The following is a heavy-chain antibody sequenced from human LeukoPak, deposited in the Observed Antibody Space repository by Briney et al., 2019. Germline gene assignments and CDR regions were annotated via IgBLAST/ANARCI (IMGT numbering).Heavy chain of an antibody. CDR1: GYTFTGYY. Sequence: ASVKVSCKASGYTFTGYYMHWVRQAPGQGLEWMGWINPNSGGTNYAQKFQGRVTMTRATSISTAYMELSRLRSDDTAVYYCARGPLYGSGSYLPTYYFDYWGQGTLVTVSS. J-gene: IGHJ4*02. D-gene: IGHD3-10*01. CDR3: ARGPLYGSGSYLPTYYFDY. CDR2: INPNSGGT. V-gene: IGHV1-2*02.